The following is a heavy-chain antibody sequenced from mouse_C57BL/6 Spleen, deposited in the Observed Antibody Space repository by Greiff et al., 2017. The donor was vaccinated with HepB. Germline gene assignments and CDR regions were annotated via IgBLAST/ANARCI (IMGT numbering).Heavy chain of an antibody. CDR3: ARGEDYDDAYYFDY. CDR1: GFTFSSYA. Sequence: EVKVVESGGGLVKPGGSLKLSCAASGFTFSSYAMSWVRQTPEKRLEWVATISDGGSYTYYPDNVKGRFTISRDNAKNNLYLQMSHLKSEDTAMYYCARGEDYDDAYYFDYWGQGTTLTVSS. V-gene: IGHV5-4*03. D-gene: IGHD2-4*01. CDR2: ISDGGSYT. J-gene: IGHJ2*01.